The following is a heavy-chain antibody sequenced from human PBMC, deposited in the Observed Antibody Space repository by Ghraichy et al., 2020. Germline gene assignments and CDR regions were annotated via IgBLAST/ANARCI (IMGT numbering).Heavy chain of an antibody. D-gene: IGHD5/OR15-5a*01. CDR1: GFTFSNYA. CDR3: AKVLGAVRSTIPEFDY. CDR2: VSGSGDST. Sequence: GGSLRLSCAASGFTFSNYAMSWVRQAPGKGLEWVSAVSGSGDSTYYADSVKGRFTISRDNSKNTLYLQINSLRAEDTALYYCAKVLGAVRSTIPEFDYLGQGTLVTVSS. J-gene: IGHJ4*02. V-gene: IGHV3-23*01.